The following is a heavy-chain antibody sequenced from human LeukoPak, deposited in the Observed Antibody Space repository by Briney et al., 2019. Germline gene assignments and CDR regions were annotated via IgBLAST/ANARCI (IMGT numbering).Heavy chain of an antibody. CDR3: VRHLSDITSCPNY. Sequence: GDSLKISCKGSGYSFTTYCIAWVRQMPGKGLDWMGVICPADSDTRYSPSFQGQVTISADKSISTAYLQWSSLKASDTAIYYCVRHLSDITSCPNYWGPGTLVTVAS. J-gene: IGHJ4*02. CDR1: GYSFTTYC. V-gene: IGHV5-51*01. CDR2: ICPADSDT. D-gene: IGHD2-2*01.